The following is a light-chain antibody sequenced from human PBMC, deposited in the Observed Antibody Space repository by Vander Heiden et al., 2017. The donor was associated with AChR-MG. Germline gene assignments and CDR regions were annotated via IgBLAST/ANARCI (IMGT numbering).Light chain of an antibody. CDR2: KAS. Sequence: DIQMTQPPSTLSASVGDRVTITCRASQSIINWLAWYQQKPGKAPKLLIYKASSLETGVPSRFSGSGSGTEFTLTISSLQPDDSATYYCQQYKSYPYSFGQGTKLEIK. V-gene: IGKV1-5*03. J-gene: IGKJ2*03. CDR1: QSIINW. CDR3: QQYKSYPYS.